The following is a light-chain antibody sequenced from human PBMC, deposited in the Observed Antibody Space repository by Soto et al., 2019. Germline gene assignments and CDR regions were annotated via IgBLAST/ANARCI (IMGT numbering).Light chain of an antibody. V-gene: IGKV3-20*01. CDR2: GAS. CDR1: QSVSSSF. Sequence: EIVLTQSPGTLSLSPGERATLSCRASQSVSSSFLAWYQQKPGQAPRLLIYGASSRATGIPDRFSGSGSGTDFTLTISRLEPEDFAVYYCHQYDSSPVTYGQGNKVEIK. CDR3: HQYDSSPVT. J-gene: IGKJ1*01.